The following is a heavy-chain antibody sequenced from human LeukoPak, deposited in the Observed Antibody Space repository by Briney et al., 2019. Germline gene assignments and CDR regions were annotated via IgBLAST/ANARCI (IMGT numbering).Heavy chain of an antibody. CDR2: ISFDGSDK. D-gene: IGHD2-15*01. CDR3: AKDAVATPQIDY. Sequence: GGSLRLSCEASGFTFSSYAMHWVRQAPGKGLEWVAVISFDGSDKYYADSVKGRFTISRDNSKNTLYLQMNSLRAEDTAVYYCAKDAVATPQIDYWGQGALVTVSS. V-gene: IGHV3-30*18. J-gene: IGHJ4*02. CDR1: GFTFSSYA.